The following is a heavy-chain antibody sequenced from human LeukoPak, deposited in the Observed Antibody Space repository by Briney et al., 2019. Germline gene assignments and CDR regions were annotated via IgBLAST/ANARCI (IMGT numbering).Heavy chain of an antibody. CDR3: ARDLQGGTLDY. J-gene: IGHJ4*02. D-gene: IGHD1-1*01. V-gene: IGHV3-53*01. Sequence: GGSLRLSCAASGFTFSSYAMSWVRQAPGKGLEWVSVIYSGGSTYYADSVKGRFTVSRDNSKNTLYLQMNSLRAEDTAVYFCARDLQGGTLDYWGQGTLVTVSS. CDR2: IYSGGST. CDR1: GFTFSSYA.